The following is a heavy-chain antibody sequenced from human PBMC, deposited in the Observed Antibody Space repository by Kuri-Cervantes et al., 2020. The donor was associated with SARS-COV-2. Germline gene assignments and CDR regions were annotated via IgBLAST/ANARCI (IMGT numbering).Heavy chain of an antibody. J-gene: IGHJ5*02. CDR3: SREDIVVVPAAIAHTYNWFDP. V-gene: IGHV3-30-3*01. CDR1: GFTFSSYA. CDR2: ISYDGSNK. D-gene: IGHD2-2*01. Sequence: LSLTCAASGFTFSSYAMHWVRQAPGKGLEWVAVISYDGSNKYYADSVKGRFTISRDNSKNTLYLQMNSLRAEDTAVYYCSREDIVVVPAAIAHTYNWFDPWGQGTLVTVSS.